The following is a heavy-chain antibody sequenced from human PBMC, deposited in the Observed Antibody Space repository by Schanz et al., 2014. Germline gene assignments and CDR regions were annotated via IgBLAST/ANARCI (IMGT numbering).Heavy chain of an antibody. J-gene: IGHJ5*02. CDR1: GFTFSSYA. V-gene: IGHV3-9*01. CDR3: ARGRVLES. Sequence: EVQLLESGGGLVQPGGSLRLSCAASGFTFSSYAMHWVRQAPGKGLEWVSNIPWNGAAIGYAGSVRGRFTISRDSAKNSLYLQMNSLRAEDTAVYYCARGRVLESWGQGTLVTVSS. D-gene: IGHD1-1*01. CDR2: IPWNGAAI.